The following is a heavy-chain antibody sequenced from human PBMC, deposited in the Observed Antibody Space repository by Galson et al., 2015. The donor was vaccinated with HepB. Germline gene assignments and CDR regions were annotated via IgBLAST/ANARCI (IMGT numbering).Heavy chain of an antibody. CDR1: GGSINSSDW. J-gene: IGHJ5*02. Sequence: ETLSLTCDVSGGSINSSDWWSWVRQPPGRGLEWIGEIYHSGNTNHNPSLKSRVTISIDKSKNRFSLKLSSVTAADTAVYYCARAGIVVNQYKWFDPWGRGTLVTVSS. D-gene: IGHD3-22*01. V-gene: IGHV4-4*02. CDR3: ARAGIVVNQYKWFDP. CDR2: IYHSGNT.